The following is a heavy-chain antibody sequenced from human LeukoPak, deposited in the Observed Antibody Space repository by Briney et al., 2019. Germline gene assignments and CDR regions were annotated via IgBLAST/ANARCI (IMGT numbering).Heavy chain of an antibody. J-gene: IGHJ3*02. Sequence: GGSLRLSCAASGFTFCSYAMHWVRQAPGKGLEWVAVISYDGSNKYYADSVKGRFTISRDNSKNTLYLQMNSLRAEDTAVYYCARDGPATTVTTLAFDIWGQGTMVTVSS. D-gene: IGHD4-17*01. CDR3: ARDGPATTVTTLAFDI. V-gene: IGHV3-30*04. CDR1: GFTFCSYA. CDR2: ISYDGSNK.